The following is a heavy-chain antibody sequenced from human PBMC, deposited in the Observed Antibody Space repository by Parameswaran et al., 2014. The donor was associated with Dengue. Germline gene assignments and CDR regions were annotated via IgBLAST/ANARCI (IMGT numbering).Heavy chain of an antibody. D-gene: IGHD3-22*01. J-gene: IGHJ4*02. Sequence: WVRQAPGQGLEWMGWINPNSGGTNYAQKFQGRVTMTRDTSVSTAYMELSRLRSDDTAVYYCARDLTGSSGNPYFDYWGQGTLVTVSS. V-gene: IGHV1-2*02. CDR3: ARDLTGSSGNPYFDY. CDR2: INPNSGGT.